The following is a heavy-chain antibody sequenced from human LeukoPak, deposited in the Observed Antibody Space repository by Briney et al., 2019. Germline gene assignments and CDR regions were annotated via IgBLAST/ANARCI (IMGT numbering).Heavy chain of an antibody. D-gene: IGHD2-15*01. CDR2: INPSGGST. V-gene: IGHV1-46*01. Sequence: GASVKVSCKASGYTFTSYYMHWVRQARGQGLEYRGIINPSGGSTSYAQKFQGRVTMTRDMSTSTVYMDLSSLRSEDTAVYYCARAGGYCGRISCPYYFDYWGQGSLVAVSS. CDR3: ARAGGYCGRISCPYYFDY. J-gene: IGHJ4*02. CDR1: GYTFTSYY.